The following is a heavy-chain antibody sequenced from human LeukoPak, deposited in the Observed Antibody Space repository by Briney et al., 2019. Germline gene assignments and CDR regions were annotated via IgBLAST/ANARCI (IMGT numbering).Heavy chain of an antibody. CDR3: ARVGCSGGSCYYYFDY. CDR1: GYTFTSYD. Sequence: ASVKVSCKASGYTFTSYDINWVRQATGQGLEWMGWMNPNSGNTGYAQKFQVRVTMTRNTSISTAYMELSSLRSEDTAVYYCARVGCSGGSCYYYFDYWGQGTLVTVSS. V-gene: IGHV1-8*01. CDR2: MNPNSGNT. D-gene: IGHD2-15*01. J-gene: IGHJ4*02.